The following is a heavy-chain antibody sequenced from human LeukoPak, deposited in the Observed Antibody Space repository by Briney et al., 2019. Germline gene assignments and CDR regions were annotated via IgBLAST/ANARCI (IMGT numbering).Heavy chain of an antibody. CDR1: GGSFSGYY. D-gene: IGHD6-19*01. V-gene: IGHV4-34*01. CDR2: INHSGST. Sequence: SETLSLTCAVYGGSFSGYYWSWIRQPPGKGLEWIGEINHSGSTNYNPSFKSRVTISVDTSKNQFSLKLSSVTAADTAVYYCARAGLIAVAGPYYYYYGMDVWGQGTTVTVSS. CDR3: ARAGLIAVAGPYYYYYGMDV. J-gene: IGHJ6*02.